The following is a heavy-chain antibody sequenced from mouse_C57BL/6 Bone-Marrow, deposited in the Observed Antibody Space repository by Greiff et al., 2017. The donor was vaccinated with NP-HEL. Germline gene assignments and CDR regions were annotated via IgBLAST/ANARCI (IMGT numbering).Heavy chain of an antibody. CDR3: TRLRPYAMDY. CDR1: GFNIKDDY. J-gene: IGHJ4*01. Sequence: VQLQQSGAELVRPGASVKLSCTASGFNIKDDYMHWVKQRPEQGLEWIGWIDPENGDTEYASNFQGKATITADTSSNTAYLQLSSLTSEDTAVYYCTRLRPYAMDYWGQGTSVTVSS. V-gene: IGHV14-4*01. D-gene: IGHD2-4*01. CDR2: IDPENGDT.